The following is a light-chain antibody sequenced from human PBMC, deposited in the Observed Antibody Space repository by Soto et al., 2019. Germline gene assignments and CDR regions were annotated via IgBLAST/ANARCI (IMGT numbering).Light chain of an antibody. CDR1: SGDIGGYNY. CDR2: EVT. CDR3: SSYTTNLPPVV. J-gene: IGLJ2*01. V-gene: IGLV2-14*01. Sequence: QSALTQPASVSGSPGQSITISCTGTSGDIGGYNYVSWYQQHPGKAPKLLISEVTNRPSGVSNRFSGSKSGNTASLTISGLQAEDEADYYCSSYTTNLPPVVFGGGTKLTVL.